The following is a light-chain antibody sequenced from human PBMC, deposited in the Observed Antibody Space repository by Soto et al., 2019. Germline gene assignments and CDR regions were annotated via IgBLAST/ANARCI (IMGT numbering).Light chain of an antibody. CDR1: STDVGGYDY. Sequence: QSALTQSASVSGSLGQSISISCTGTSTDVGGYDYVSWYQQHPGKAPRLMIYDVSNRPSGVSNRFSGSKSGNTASLTISGLQGEDEADYYCSSYTSTYTLIFGGGTKLTVL. CDR3: SSYTSTYTLI. CDR2: DVS. V-gene: IGLV2-14*03. J-gene: IGLJ2*01.